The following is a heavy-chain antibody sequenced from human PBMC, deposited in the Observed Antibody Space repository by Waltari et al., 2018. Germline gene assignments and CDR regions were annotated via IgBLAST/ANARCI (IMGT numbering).Heavy chain of an antibody. CDR2: ISAGSGNK. V-gene: IGHV3-48*04. Sequence: EVQLVESGGGLAQPGGSLRLSCAASGFTFSSYSVNWVRQAPGKGLEWVSLISAGSGNKRYADSVEGRFSIARDNTRNSLPLQMNSLRVEDTAVYYCVRDHRFAFDNWGQGTVVSVSS. J-gene: IGHJ3*02. CDR3: VRDHRFAFDN. CDR1: GFTFSSYS.